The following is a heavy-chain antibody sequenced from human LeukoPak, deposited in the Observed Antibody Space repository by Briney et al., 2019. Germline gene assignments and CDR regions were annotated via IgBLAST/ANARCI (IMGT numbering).Heavy chain of an antibody. J-gene: IGHJ4*02. CDR2: INSDGSRI. CDR1: GFTFSTYW. CDR3: ARGSLLWFGELLYTEDGFDY. V-gene: IGHV3-74*01. D-gene: IGHD3-10*01. Sequence: PGGSLRLSCAASGFTFSTYWMHWVRQAPGKGLVWVSRINSDGSRISYADSVKGRFTISRDNAKNTLYLQMNSLRAEDTAVYCCARGSLLWFGELLYTEDGFDYWGQGTLVTVSS.